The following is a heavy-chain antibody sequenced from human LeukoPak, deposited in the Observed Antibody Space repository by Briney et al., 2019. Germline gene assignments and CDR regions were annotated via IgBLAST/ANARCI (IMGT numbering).Heavy chain of an antibody. CDR3: ARGGRYYESSGYYHDAFDI. V-gene: IGHV3-53*01. CDR2: IYSGGGT. J-gene: IGHJ3*02. Sequence: GGSLRLSCAASGFAVSSNYMSWVRQAPGKGLEWVSVIYSGGGTYYANSVKGRFTISRDNSKNTLYLQMNSLRAEETAVYYCARGGRYYESSGYYHDAFDIWGQGTMVTVSS. CDR1: GFAVSSNY. D-gene: IGHD3-22*01.